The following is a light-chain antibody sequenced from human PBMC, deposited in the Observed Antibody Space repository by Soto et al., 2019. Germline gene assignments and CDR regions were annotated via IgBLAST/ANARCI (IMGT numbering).Light chain of an antibody. V-gene: IGKV1-5*03. CDR1: QSISSW. CDR3: QQYNSYSLP. J-gene: IGKJ4*01. CDR2: KAS. Sequence: EIRMTQSASTLCAWVGDRVTMXCRASQSISSWLAWYQQKPGKAPKLLIYKASSLESGGPSRFSGSGSGTEFTRTISSLQPDDFATYYGQQYNSYSLPFGGGTKVDIK.